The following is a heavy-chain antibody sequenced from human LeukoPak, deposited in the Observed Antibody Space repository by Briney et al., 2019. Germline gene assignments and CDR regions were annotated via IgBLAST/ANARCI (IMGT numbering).Heavy chain of an antibody. CDR3: ARGIGQWLGIDY. CDR2: INPNSGGT. J-gene: IGHJ4*02. Sequence: ASVKVSCKASRYTFTGYYVHWVRQAPGQGLEWMGWINPNSGGTNYAQKFQGRVTMTRDTSINTAYMELSSLRSDDTAVYYCARGIGQWLGIDYWGQGTLVTVSS. V-gene: IGHV1-2*02. CDR1: RYTFTGYY. D-gene: IGHD6-19*01.